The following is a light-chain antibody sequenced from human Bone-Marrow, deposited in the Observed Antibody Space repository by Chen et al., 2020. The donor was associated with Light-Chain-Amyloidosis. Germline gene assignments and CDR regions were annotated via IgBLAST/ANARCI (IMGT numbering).Light chain of an antibody. Sequence: YDLTQPPSESVPPGQTARITSSGYDLPTKYVYWYQQKPGQAPVLVIHRDTERPSGISERFSGSSSGTTATLTISGVQAEDEADYHCQSADSSGTYEVIFGGGTKLTVL. V-gene: IGLV3-25*03. CDR2: RDT. CDR1: DLPTKY. J-gene: IGLJ2*01. CDR3: QSADSSGTYEVI.